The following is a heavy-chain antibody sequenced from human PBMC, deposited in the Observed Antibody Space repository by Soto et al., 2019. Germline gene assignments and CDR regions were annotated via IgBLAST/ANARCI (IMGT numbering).Heavy chain of an antibody. CDR2: IKQDGSEK. V-gene: IGHV3-7*03. CDR3: AKDLSTIMGVPHNRDTDY. J-gene: IGHJ4*02. Sequence: GGSLRLSCEASGFTFSTYWMSWVRQAPGKGLEWVATIKQDGSEKHYVDSVRGRFTISRDNAESSLYLQMNSLRAEDTAVYYCAKDLSTIMGVPHNRDTDYRGKGTLGTVSS. CDR1: GFTFSTYW. D-gene: IGHD3-3*01.